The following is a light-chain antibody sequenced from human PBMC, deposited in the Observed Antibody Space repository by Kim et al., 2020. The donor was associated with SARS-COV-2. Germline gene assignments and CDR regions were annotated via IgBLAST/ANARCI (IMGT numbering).Light chain of an antibody. Sequence: SYELTQPPSVSVSPGQTASITCSGDKLGDKYVCWYQQKPGQSPVLVIYQDNKRPSGIPERFSGSNSENTATLTISGTQAMDEADYYCQAWDSSTAVFGGGTQLTFL. CDR3: QAWDSSTAV. CDR2: QDN. J-gene: IGLJ2*01. V-gene: IGLV3-1*01. CDR1: KLGDKY.